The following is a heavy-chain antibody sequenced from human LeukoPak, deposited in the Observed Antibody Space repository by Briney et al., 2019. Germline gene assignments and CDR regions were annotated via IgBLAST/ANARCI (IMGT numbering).Heavy chain of an antibody. J-gene: IGHJ4*02. CDR1: GYTFTSYY. D-gene: IGHD3-22*01. CDR2: INPSGGST. CDR3: ARDGPGLYYYDSSGYNALDY. Sequence: VASVKVSCKASGYTFTSYYMHWVRQAPGQGLEWMEIINPSGGSTSYAQKFQGRVTMTRDMSTSTVYMELSSLRSEDTAVYYCARDGPGLYYYDSSGYNALDYWGQGTLVTVSS. V-gene: IGHV1-46*01.